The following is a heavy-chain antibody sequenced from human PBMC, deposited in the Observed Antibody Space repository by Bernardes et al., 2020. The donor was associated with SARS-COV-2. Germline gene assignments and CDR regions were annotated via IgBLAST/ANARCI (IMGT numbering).Heavy chain of an antibody. CDR2: ISFDGVNR. D-gene: IGHD6-6*01. CDR3: AKDFLEYQLSSIDS. Sequence: GYLSPSCAASGFTFSRYAMHWVRPAPGKGLEWVSYISFDGVNRKYADSVEGRFTISRDNSGNTLHLEMNSLRVEDTATYFCAKDFLEYQLSSIDSWGQGSRVTVSS. CDR1: GFTFSRYA. J-gene: IGHJ4*02. V-gene: IGHV3-30*04.